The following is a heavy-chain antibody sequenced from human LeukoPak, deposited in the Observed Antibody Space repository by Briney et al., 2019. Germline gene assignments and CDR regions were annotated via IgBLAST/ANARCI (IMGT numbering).Heavy chain of an antibody. J-gene: IGHJ3*02. CDR3: GGGEVPNAFDI. D-gene: IGHD2-21*01. CDR1: GGSTSSYY. V-gene: IGHV4-4*07. CDR2: IYTSGST. Sequence: SETLSLTCTVSGGSTSSYYWSWIRQPAGKGLEWIGRIYTSGSTNYNPSLKSRVTMSVDTSKNQFSLKLSSVTAADTAVYYCGGGEVPNAFDIWGQGTMVTVSS.